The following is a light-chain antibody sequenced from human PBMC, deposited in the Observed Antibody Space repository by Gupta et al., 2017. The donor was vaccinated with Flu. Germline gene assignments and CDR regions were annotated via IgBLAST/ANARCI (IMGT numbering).Light chain of an antibody. J-gene: IGKJ2*01. CDR3: QQYRSSHV. V-gene: IGKV3-20*01. Sequence: ETVLTQSPGTLSLSPGERATLSCRTSQTVSATYLAWYQQKPGQAPRLLIYGISARAAGITDRFSGSGEGTDFTLTSSRREHEDSAVYYWQQYRSSHVFGQGSKVEIK. CDR1: QTVSATY. CDR2: GIS.